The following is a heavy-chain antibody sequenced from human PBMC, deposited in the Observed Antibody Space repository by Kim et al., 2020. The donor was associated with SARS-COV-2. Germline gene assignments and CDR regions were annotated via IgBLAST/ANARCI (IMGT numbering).Heavy chain of an antibody. V-gene: IGHV3-15*01. CDR1: GFTFSNAW. Sequence: GGSLRLSCAASGFTFSNAWMSWVRQAPGKGLEWVGRIKSKSDGGTTDYAAPVKGRFTISRDDSKKTLYLQMNSLKTEDTAVYYCTNEYYYGSGCLDSDYGMDVWGQGTTVTVSS. CDR3: TNEYYYGSGCLDSDYGMDV. CDR2: IKSKSDGGTT. J-gene: IGHJ6*02. D-gene: IGHD3-10*01.